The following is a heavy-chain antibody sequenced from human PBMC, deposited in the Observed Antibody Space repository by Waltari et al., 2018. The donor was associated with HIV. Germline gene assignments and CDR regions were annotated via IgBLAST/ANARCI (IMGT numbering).Heavy chain of an antibody. Sequence: EVQLVESGGGLVKPRKSLRLSCAASGFTFSTYSMNLVRQAPGKGLELVSSISSSRRYKYYADSVRGRFSISRDNAKNLLYLQMNSLRAEDTAVYFCARDRGPDYYDSSGYSYYYYDMDVWGQGP. D-gene: IGHD3-22*01. J-gene: IGHJ6*02. CDR2: ISSSRRYK. CDR1: GFTFSTYS. CDR3: ARDRGPDYYDSSGYSYYYYDMDV. V-gene: IGHV3-21*06.